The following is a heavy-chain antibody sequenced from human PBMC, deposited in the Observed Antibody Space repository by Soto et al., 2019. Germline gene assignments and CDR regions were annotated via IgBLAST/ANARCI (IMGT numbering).Heavy chain of an antibody. CDR3: AKWREGTVEYSGSYYGFY. J-gene: IGHJ4*02. D-gene: IGHD1-26*01. CDR1: GFTFSSYA. CDR2: ISGSGGST. V-gene: IGHV3-23*01. Sequence: LRLSCAASGFTFSSYAMSWVRQAPGKGLEWVSAISGSGGSTYYADSVKGRFTISRDNSKNTLYLQMNSLRAEDTAVYYCAKWREGTVEYSGSYYGFYWGQGTLVTVSS.